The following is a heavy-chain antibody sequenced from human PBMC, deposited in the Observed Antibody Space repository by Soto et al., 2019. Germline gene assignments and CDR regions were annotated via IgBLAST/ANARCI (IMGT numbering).Heavy chain of an antibody. Sequence: SETLSLTCTVSGGSISSYYWSWIRQPPGKGLEWIGYIYYSGSTNYNPSLKSRVTISVDTSKNQFSPKLSSVTAADTAVYYCARRPGYCSGGSCYSGDYYYMDVWGKGTTVTVSS. CDR3: ARRPGYCSGGSCYSGDYYYMDV. D-gene: IGHD2-15*01. CDR1: GGSISSYY. CDR2: IYYSGST. J-gene: IGHJ6*03. V-gene: IGHV4-59*08.